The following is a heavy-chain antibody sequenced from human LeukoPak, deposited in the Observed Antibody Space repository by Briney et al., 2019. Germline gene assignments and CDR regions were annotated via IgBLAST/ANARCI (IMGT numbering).Heavy chain of an antibody. CDR1: GGSFSGYY. CDR2: INHSGST. V-gene: IGHV4-34*01. J-gene: IGHJ4*02. D-gene: IGHD3-22*01. Sequence: PSQTLSLTCAVYGGSFSGYYWSWIRQPPGKGLEWIGEINHSGSTNYNPSLKSRVTISVDTSKNQFSLKLGSVTAPDTAVYYCARNGGDYYDSSGYYFVFDYWGQGTLVTVSS. CDR3: ARNGGDYYDSSGYYFVFDY.